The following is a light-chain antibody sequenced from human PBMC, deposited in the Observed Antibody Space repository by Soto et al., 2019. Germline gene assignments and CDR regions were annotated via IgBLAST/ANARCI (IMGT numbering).Light chain of an antibody. J-gene: IGLJ1*01. CDR1: SSDVGSYNR. CDR3: SSYTTSSTYV. CDR2: DVS. V-gene: IGLV2-18*02. Sequence: QSALTQPPSVSGSPEQSVAISCTGTSSDVGSYNRVSWYQQPPGTAPKLMIFDVSNRPSGVPDRFSGSKSGNTASLTISGLQAEDEAYYYCSSYTTSSTYVFGTGTKVTVL.